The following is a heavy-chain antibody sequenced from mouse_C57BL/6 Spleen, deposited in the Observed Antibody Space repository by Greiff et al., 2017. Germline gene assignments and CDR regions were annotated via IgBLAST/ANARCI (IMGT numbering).Heavy chain of an antibody. CDR2: IYPGSGST. J-gene: IGHJ4*01. V-gene: IGHV1-55*01. D-gene: IGHD1-1*01. CDR1: GYTFTSYW. CDR3: ARHDGSSYYAMDY. Sequence: QVQLQQSGAELVKPGASVKMSCKASGYTFTSYWITWVKQRPGQGLEWIGDIYPGSGSTNYNEKFKSKATLTVDTSSSTAYMQHSSLTSEDSAVYYCARHDGSSYYAMDYWGQGTSVTVSS.